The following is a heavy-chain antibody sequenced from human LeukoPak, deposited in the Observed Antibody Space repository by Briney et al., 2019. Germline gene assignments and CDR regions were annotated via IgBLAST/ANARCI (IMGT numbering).Heavy chain of an antibody. Sequence: SETLSLTCTVSGGSIISSSDYWGWIRQPPGKGLEWIGSIYYSGSTYYNPSLKSRVTISVDTSKNQFSLKVSSVTAADTAIYYCARHVQITVSAQTRLDFWGQGTLVTVSS. CDR3: ARHVQITVSAQTRLDF. D-gene: IGHD4-17*01. J-gene: IGHJ4*02. V-gene: IGHV4-39*01. CDR2: IYYSGST. CDR1: GGSIISSSDY.